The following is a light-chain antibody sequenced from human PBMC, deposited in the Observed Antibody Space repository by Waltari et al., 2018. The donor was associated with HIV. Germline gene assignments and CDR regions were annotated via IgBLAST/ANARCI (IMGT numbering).Light chain of an antibody. Sequence: QSALTQPASVSGSPGQSITISCTGTSSDVGGYNLVSWYQQHPGKAPKLMIYEVSKRPSGVSNRFSGSKSCNTASLTISGLQAEDEADYYGCAYAGSTTYVIFGGGTKLTVL. CDR3: CAYAGSTTYVI. J-gene: IGLJ2*01. CDR2: EVS. V-gene: IGLV2-23*02. CDR1: SSDVGGYNL.